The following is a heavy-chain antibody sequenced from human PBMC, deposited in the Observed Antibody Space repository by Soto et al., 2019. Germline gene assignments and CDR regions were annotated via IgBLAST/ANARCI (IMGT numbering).Heavy chain of an antibody. Sequence: QVQLVQSGAEVKKPGSSVRVSCKTSEGTFNNYAISWVRQAPGQGLEWMGGIIPLFDAVKYAQKFQGRVTINAEKSTSTAYMELHTLTSEDTAVYYCARDDALRETSGYFYLDYWGQGTPVTVTS. D-gene: IGHD3-22*01. V-gene: IGHV1-69*06. CDR1: EGTFNNYA. CDR3: ARDDALRETSGYFYLDY. J-gene: IGHJ4*02. CDR2: IIPLFDAV.